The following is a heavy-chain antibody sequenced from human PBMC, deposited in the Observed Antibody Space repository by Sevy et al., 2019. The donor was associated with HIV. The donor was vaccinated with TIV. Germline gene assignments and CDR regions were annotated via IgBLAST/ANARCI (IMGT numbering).Heavy chain of an antibody. CDR2: ISGSTI. D-gene: IGHD5-12*01. J-gene: IGHJ4*02. CDR3: ARRGEIDGYISSGYFDY. V-gene: IGHV3-23*01. CDR1: GFTFSSYA. Sequence: GGSLRLSCAASGFTFSSYAMSWVRQAPGKGLEWVSAISGSTIYYADSVKGRFTISRDNAKNSLYLQMNSLRAEDTAVYYCARRGEIDGYISSGYFDYWGQGTLVTVSS.